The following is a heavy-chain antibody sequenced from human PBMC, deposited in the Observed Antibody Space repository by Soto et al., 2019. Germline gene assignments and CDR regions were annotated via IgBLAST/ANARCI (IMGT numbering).Heavy chain of an antibody. Sequence: PGGSLRLSCAASGFTFSSYAMSWVRQAPGKGLEWVPAISGSGGSTYYADSVKGRFTISRDNSKNTLYLQMNSLRAEDAAVYYCTSSSRTTYYYYYGMDVWGQGTTVTVSS. J-gene: IGHJ6*02. CDR3: TSSSRTTYYYYYGMDV. CDR1: GFTFSSYA. V-gene: IGHV3-23*01. CDR2: ISGSGGST. D-gene: IGHD1-1*01.